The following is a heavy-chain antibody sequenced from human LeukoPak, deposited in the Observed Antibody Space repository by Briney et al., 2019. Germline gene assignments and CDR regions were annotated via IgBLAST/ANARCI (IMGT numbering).Heavy chain of an antibody. J-gene: IGHJ4*02. CDR2: XYPGDSDT. CDR3: ARRRDGYNYVPFDY. CDR1: GYSFTSYW. D-gene: IGHD5-24*01. Sequence: GESLKISCKGSGYSFTSYWIGWVRQMPGKGLEXXXXXYPGDSDTRYSPSFQGQVTISADKSISTAYLQWSSLKASDTAMYYCARRRDGYNYVPFDYWGQGTLVTVSS. V-gene: IGHV5-51*01.